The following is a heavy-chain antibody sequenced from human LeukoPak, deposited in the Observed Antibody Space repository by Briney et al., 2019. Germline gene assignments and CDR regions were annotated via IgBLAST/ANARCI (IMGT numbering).Heavy chain of an antibody. D-gene: IGHD4-17*01. CDR2: ISPNSGDT. Sequence: SVTVSCKASGYTFTGYLMHWVRQAPGQGLEWMGWISPNSGDTKYTQKFQGRVTMTRDTSISTAYMEVSRLRSDDTAVYYCVRGLTTVATWLYLWGRGTLVTVSS. CDR1: GYTFTGYL. J-gene: IGHJ2*01. CDR3: VRGLTTVATWLYL. V-gene: IGHV1-2*02.